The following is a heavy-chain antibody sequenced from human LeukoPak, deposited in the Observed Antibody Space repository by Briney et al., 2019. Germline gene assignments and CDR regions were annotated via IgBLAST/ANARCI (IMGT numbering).Heavy chain of an antibody. V-gene: IGHV3-9*01. D-gene: IGHD5-12*01. CDR1: GFTFDDYA. CDR3: AKDASGYDYDYFDY. Sequence: HSGGSLRLSCAASGFTFDDYAMPWVRQAPGKGLEWVSGISWNSGSIAYADSVKGRFTISRDNAKNSLYLQMNSLRAEDTALYYCAKDASGYDYDYFDYWGQGTLVTVSS. J-gene: IGHJ4*02. CDR2: ISWNSGSI.